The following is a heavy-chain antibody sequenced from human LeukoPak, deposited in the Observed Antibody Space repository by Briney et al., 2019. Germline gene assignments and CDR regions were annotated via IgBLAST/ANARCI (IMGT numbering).Heavy chain of an antibody. J-gene: IGHJ4*02. Sequence: GRSLRLSCAASGFTFSSYAMHWVRQAPGKGLEWVAVISYDGSNKYYADSVKGRFTISRDNSKNTLYLQMNSLRAEDTAVYYCAKPLNPIVVVPAAIFHWGQGTLVTVSS. V-gene: IGHV3-30*01. D-gene: IGHD2-2*01. CDR2: ISYDGSNK. CDR3: AKPLNPIVVVPAAIFH. CDR1: GFTFSSYA.